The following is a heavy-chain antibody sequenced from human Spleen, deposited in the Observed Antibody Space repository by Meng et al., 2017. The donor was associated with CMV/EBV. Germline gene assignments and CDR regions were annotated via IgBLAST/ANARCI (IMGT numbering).Heavy chain of an antibody. D-gene: IGHD1-26*01. Sequence: NASGYTFTSHGINWVRQAPGQGLEWLGRINTYNGNTNYAQKHQGRVTMTTDTSTGAAYMDLRSLRSDDTAVYFCAREYQLYSGSLDCWGQGTLVTVSS. V-gene: IGHV1-18*01. CDR2: INTYNGNT. CDR1: GYTFTSHG. CDR3: AREYQLYSGSLDC. J-gene: IGHJ4*02.